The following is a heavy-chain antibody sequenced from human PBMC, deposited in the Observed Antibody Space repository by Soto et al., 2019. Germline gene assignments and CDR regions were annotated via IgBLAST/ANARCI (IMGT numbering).Heavy chain of an antibody. CDR2: ISWNSGSI. CDR1: GFTFDDYT. CDR3: VKDAVPAGRGWFDP. V-gene: IGHV3-9*01. D-gene: IGHD2-2*01. Sequence: EVRLVESGGDLVQPGRSLRLSCAASGFTFDDYTMHWVRQVPGKGLEWVSSISWNSGSIDYADSVKGRFTISRDNTKNSLYLQMNSLRVEDTAFYYCVKDAVPAGRGWFDPWGQGTLVTVSS. J-gene: IGHJ5*02.